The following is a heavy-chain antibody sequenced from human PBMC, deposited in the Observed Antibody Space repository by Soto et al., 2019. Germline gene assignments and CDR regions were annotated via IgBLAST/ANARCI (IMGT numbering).Heavy chain of an antibody. D-gene: IGHD3-22*01. CDR3: ARSNGALSYYSTCWFDY. CDR1: GDSVSSGPTY. CDR2: VFNRWRT. Sequence: QVQLQESGPGLVKPSETLSLTFTVLGDSVSSGPTYWSWIRQSPGKGLEWIGYVFNRWRTNYNPSLRSRATIAADTSKNQFSVELTSVTAADTAVYYCARSNGALSYYSTCWFDYWGQGTLVTVSS. J-gene: IGHJ4*02. V-gene: IGHV4-61*01.